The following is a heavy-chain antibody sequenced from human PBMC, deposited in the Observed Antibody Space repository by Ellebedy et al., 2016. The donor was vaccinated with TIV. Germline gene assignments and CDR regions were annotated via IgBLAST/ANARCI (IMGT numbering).Heavy chain of an antibody. V-gene: IGHV3-30*18. CDR3: VKGSPGAPNCSTISCYRDFDY. CDR1: TFIFSTFN. CDR2: ISYDSTKK. D-gene: IGHD2-2*01. Sequence: GGSLRLXXAGPTFIFSTFNMHWIRQAPGKGLEWVAVISYDSTKKFYGDSVKGRSTISRDNSRNTMYLQLNSLRAEDTAVYHCVKGSPGAPNCSTISCYRDFDYWGQGTLVTVSS. J-gene: IGHJ4*02.